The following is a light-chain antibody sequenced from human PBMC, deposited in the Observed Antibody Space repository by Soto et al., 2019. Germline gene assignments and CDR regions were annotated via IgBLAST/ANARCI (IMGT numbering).Light chain of an antibody. V-gene: IGKV3-20*01. CDR3: QQCAYSPRT. CDR1: QSIGNNY. J-gene: IGKJ1*01. CDR2: DAS. Sequence: EIVLTQSPDTLSLSPGERATISCRASQSIGNNYLAWYQQKPGQAPRLLIYDASSRATGIPDRFTGSGSGADFALTISRLEPEDFAVYYCQQCAYSPRTFGQGTNVEVK.